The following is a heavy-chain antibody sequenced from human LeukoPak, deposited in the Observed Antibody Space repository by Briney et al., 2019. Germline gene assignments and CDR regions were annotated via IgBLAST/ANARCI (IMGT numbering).Heavy chain of an antibody. CDR3: ARDKGIAARHDAFDI. V-gene: IGHV1-46*01. J-gene: IGHJ3*02. CDR2: INPSGGST. D-gene: IGHD6-13*01. CDR1: GYTFPSYY. Sequence: ASVKVSCKASGYTFPSYYMHWVRQAPGQGLEWMGIINPSGGSTSYAQKFQDRVTMTRDMSTSTVYMEMSSLRSEDTAVYYCARDKGIAARHDAFDIWGQGTMVTVSS.